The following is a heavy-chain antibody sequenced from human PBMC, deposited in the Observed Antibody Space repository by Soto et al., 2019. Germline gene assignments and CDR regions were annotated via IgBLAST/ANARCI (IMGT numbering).Heavy chain of an antibody. Sequence: GGSLRLSCAASGFTFSSYGMHWVRQTPGKGLEWVAVISHDGSKKYYADSVKGRFTISRDNSKNTLYLQMNSLRAEDTAVYYCAKVVGLLLWLGEPDHFDYWGQGILVTVSS. CDR2: ISHDGSKK. CDR3: AKVVGLLLWLGEPDHFDY. CDR1: GFTFSSYG. D-gene: IGHD3-10*01. J-gene: IGHJ4*02. V-gene: IGHV3-30*18.